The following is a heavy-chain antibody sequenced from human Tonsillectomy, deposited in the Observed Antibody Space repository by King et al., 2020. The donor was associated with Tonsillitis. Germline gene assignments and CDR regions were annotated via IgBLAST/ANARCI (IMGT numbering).Heavy chain of an antibody. CDR3: ARGHPYYDFWNPFDY. J-gene: IGHJ4*02. CDR1: GFAFSSYV. V-gene: IGHV3-23*01. D-gene: IGHD3-3*01. Sequence: VQLLESGGGLVQPGGSLRLSCAASGFAFSSYVMSWVRQAPGKGLEWVSSLSRSGDSSYYADSVKGRFTISRDNSKNTLYLQTNSLRAEDTAVYYCARGHPYYDFWNPFDYWGQGILVTVSS. CDR2: LSRSGDSS.